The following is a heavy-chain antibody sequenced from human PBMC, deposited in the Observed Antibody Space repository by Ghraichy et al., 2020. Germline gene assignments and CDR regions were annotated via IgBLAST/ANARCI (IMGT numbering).Heavy chain of an antibody. CDR1: GFTSSYYG. D-gene: IGHD4-23*01. CDR2: IRYDGSNK. CDR3: ARDRAYGGSSGERYFDL. V-gene: IGHV3-30*02. Sequence: LSLTCAASGFTSSYYGMHWVRQAPGKGLEWVAFIRYDGSNKYYVDSVKGRFTVSRDNSKNTLYLQMNYLRPEDTAVYYCARDRAYGGSSGERYFDLWGRGTLVTVSS. J-gene: IGHJ2*01.